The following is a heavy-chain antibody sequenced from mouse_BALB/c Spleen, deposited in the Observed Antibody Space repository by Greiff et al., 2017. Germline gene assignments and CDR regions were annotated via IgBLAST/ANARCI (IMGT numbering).Heavy chain of an antibody. CDR2: IRNKANGYTT. V-gene: IGHV7-3*02. CDR3: ARRYDGTGHFDY. Sequence: EVQLVESGGGLVQPGGSLRLSCATSGFTFTDYYMSWVRQPPGKALEWLGFIRNKANGYTTEYSASVKGRFTISRDNSQSILYLQMNTLRAEDSATYYCARRYDGTGHFDYWGQGTTLTVSS. D-gene: IGHD2-14*01. J-gene: IGHJ2*01. CDR1: GFTFTDYY.